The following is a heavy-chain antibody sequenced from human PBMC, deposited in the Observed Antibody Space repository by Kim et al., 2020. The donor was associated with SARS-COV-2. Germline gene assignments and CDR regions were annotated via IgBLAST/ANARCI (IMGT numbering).Heavy chain of an antibody. Sequence: NPSLKSRVTISVDTSKNQFSLKLSSVTAADTAVYYCARGPIAAAGTAVDYWGQGTLVTVSS. CDR3: ARGPIAAAGTAVDY. J-gene: IGHJ4*02. V-gene: IGHV4-34*01. D-gene: IGHD6-13*01.